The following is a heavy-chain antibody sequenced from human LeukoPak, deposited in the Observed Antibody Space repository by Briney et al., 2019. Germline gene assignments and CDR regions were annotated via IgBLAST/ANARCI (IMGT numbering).Heavy chain of an antibody. CDR2: IYYSGST. J-gene: IGHJ6*02. V-gene: IGHV4-39*07. D-gene: IGHD3-10*01. Sequence: SETLSLTCTVSGGSISSSSYYWGWIRQPPGKGLEWIGSIYYSGSTYYNPSLKSRVTISVDTSKNQFSLKLSSVTAADTAVYYCARGRYYGSGSYYNLNYYYGMDVWGQGTTVTVSS. CDR3: ARGRYYGSGSYYNLNYYYGMDV. CDR1: GGSISSSSYY.